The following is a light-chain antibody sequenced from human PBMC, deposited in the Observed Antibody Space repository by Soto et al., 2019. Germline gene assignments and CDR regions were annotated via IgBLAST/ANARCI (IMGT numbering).Light chain of an antibody. CDR3: QQYYSYPWT. J-gene: IGKJ1*01. CDR1: QSIGRF. V-gene: IGKV1-5*01. CDR2: DAS. Sequence: IHMTHAPSTLSASVLDRVTITFLASQSIGRFLAWYQHQPGKAPKLLIYDASTLESGVPSRFSGTGSGTEFTLTISCLQSEDFATYYCQQYYSYPWTFGQGTKVDIK.